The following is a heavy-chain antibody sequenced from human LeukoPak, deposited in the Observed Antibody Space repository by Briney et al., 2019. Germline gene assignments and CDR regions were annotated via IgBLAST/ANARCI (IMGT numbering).Heavy chain of an antibody. J-gene: IGHJ6*02. Sequence: GASVKVSCKASGYSFSGHGITWVRQAPGQGLEWMGWISAYNGNTKYAQNLQGRVTMTTDISTSTAYMELRRLRSDDTAVYYCARPGADCGSAGCYTYPYYGLDVWGQGTTVTVSS. CDR2: ISAYNGNT. V-gene: IGHV1-18*01. CDR3: ARPGADCGSAGCYTYPYYGLDV. D-gene: IGHD2-2*02. CDR1: GYSFSGHG.